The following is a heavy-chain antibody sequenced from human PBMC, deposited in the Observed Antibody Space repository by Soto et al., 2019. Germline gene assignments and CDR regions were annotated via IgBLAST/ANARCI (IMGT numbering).Heavy chain of an antibody. Sequence: QVQLVQSGAEVKKPGASVKVSCKVSGYTLTELSMHWVRQAPGKGLEWMGGFDPEDGETIYAQKFQGRVTMTEDTSTDTASMDLSSLRSEDSGVYYCAKEAGPRTNWTYGSFGYWGQGTLVTVSS. V-gene: IGHV1-24*01. CDR2: FDPEDGET. J-gene: IGHJ4*02. D-gene: IGHD1-20*01. CDR3: AKEAGPRTNWTYGSFGY. CDR1: GYTLTELS.